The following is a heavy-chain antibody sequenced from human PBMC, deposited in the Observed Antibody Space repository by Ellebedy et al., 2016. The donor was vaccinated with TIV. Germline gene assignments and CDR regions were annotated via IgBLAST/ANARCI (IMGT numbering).Heavy chain of an antibody. D-gene: IGHD3-10*01. Sequence: ASVKVSXXASGYTFTGYYMHWVRQAPGQGLEWMGWINPNSGGTNYAQKFQGRVTMTRDTSISTAYMELRSLRSDDTAVYYCARDRAYYYGSGKVDYWGQGTLVTVSS. V-gene: IGHV1-2*02. J-gene: IGHJ4*02. CDR2: INPNSGGT. CDR3: ARDRAYYYGSGKVDY. CDR1: GYTFTGYY.